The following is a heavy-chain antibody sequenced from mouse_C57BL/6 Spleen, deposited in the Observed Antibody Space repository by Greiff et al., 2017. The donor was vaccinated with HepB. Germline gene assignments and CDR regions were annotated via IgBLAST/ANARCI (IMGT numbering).Heavy chain of an antibody. CDR3: ARRGLRHYAMDY. CDR1: GYTFTSYW. CDR2: IYPGSGST. J-gene: IGHJ4*01. Sequence: QVHVKQPGAELVKPGASVKMSCKASGYTFTSYWITWVKQRPGQGLEWIGDIYPGSGSTNYNEKFKSKATLTVDTSSSTAYMQLSSLTSEDSAVYYCARRGLRHYAMDYWCQGTSVTVSS. V-gene: IGHV1-55*01. D-gene: IGHD2-2*01.